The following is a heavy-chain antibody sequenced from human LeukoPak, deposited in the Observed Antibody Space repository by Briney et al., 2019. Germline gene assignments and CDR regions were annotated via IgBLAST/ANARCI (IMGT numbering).Heavy chain of an antibody. D-gene: IGHD3-10*01. CDR3: ARDPLSYPGAYYFDY. CDR2: IKQDGSEK. J-gene: IGHJ4*02. Sequence: QSGGSLRLSCTASGFTFGDYAMSWFRQAPGKGLEWVANIKQDGSEKYYVDSVKGRFTISRDNAKNSLYLQMNSLRAEDTAVYYCARDPLSYPGAYYFDYWGQGTLVTVSS. V-gene: IGHV3-7*01. CDR1: GFTFGDYA.